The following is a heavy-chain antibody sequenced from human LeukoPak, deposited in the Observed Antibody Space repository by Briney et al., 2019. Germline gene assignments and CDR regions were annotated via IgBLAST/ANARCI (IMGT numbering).Heavy chain of an antibody. CDR3: ARRQGYCSGGSCFSLDY. V-gene: IGHV3-21*01. CDR2: ISSSSSYI. CDR1: GSTFSSYS. Sequence: GGSLRLSCAASGSTFSSYSMNWVRQAPGKGLEWVSSISSSSSYIYYADSVKGRFTISRDNAKNSLYLQMNSLRAADTAVYYCARRQGYCSGGSCFSLDYWGQGTLVTASS. D-gene: IGHD2-15*01. J-gene: IGHJ4*02.